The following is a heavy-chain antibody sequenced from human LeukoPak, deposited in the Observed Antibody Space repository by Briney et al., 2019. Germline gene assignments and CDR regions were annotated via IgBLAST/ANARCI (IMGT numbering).Heavy chain of an antibody. D-gene: IGHD3-22*01. CDR1: GFTFSTYV. CDR3: AREGHTSGYCGDYDL. V-gene: IGHV3-64*02. CDR2: MGSDGFST. Sequence: PGGSLRLSCAASGFTFSTYVFHWARLAPGKGVEYVSAMGSDGFSTYYADSVKGRFTISRDNSKNTLYLQMYSLRPEDTAVYYCAREGHTSGYCGDYDLWGQGTMVTVSS. J-gene: IGHJ3*01.